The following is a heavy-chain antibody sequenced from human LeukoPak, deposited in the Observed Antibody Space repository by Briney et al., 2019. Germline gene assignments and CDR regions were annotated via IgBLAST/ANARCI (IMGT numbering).Heavy chain of an antibody. CDR1: GFAVSSNY. J-gene: IGHJ4*02. Sequence: PGGSLRLSCAASGFAVSSNYMSWVRQAPGKGLEWVSVIYSGGSTYYADSVKGRLTISRDNSKNTLYLQMNSLRAEDTAVYYCARDGGYSYGYAYWGQGTLVTVSS. CDR3: ARDGGYSYGYAY. V-gene: IGHV3-53*01. CDR2: IYSGGST. D-gene: IGHD5-18*01.